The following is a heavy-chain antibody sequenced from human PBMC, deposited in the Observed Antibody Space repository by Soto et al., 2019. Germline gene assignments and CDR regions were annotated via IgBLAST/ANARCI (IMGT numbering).Heavy chain of an antibody. D-gene: IGHD3-22*01. CDR3: ATNYYDSSGYYGDFDY. V-gene: IGHV4-59*01. CDR2: IYYSGST. J-gene: IGHJ4*02. Sequence: XATLALTCTVSGGSMRSYDWSWIRQPPGKGLEWIGYIYYSGSTNYNPSLKSRVTISVDTSKNQFSLKLSSVTAADTAVYYCATNYYDSSGYYGDFDYWGQGTLGT. CDR1: GGSMRSYD.